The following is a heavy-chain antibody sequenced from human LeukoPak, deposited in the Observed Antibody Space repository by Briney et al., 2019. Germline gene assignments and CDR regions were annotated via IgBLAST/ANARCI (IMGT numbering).Heavy chain of an antibody. J-gene: IGHJ6*02. Sequence: GASVKVSCKASGYTFTSYYMHWVRQAPGQGLEWMGIINPSGGSTSYAQKFQGRVTMTRDTSTSTVYMELSSLRSEDTAVYYCARSCGGSCYHNYYYYGMDVWGQGTTVTVSS. CDR1: GYTFTSYY. D-gene: IGHD2-15*01. CDR3: ARSCGGSCYHNYYYYGMDV. V-gene: IGHV1-46*01. CDR2: INPSGGST.